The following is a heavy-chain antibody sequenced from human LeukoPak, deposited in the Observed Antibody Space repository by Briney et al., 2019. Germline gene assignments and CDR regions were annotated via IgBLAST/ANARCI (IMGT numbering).Heavy chain of an antibody. Sequence: SETLSLTCAVYGGSFSGYYWSWIRQPPGKGLEWIGEINHSGSTNYNPTLKSRVTISVDTSKNQFSLKLSSVTAADTAVYYCASPTDMVRGASYYYYGMDVWGQGTTVTVSS. CDR3: ASPTDMVRGASYYYYGMDV. D-gene: IGHD3-10*01. CDR2: INHSGST. CDR1: GGSFSGYY. V-gene: IGHV4-34*01. J-gene: IGHJ6*02.